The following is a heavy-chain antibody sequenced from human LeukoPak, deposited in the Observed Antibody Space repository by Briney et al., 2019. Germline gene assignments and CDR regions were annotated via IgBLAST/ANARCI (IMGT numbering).Heavy chain of an antibody. V-gene: IGHV3-23*01. D-gene: IGHD6-19*01. J-gene: IGHJ4*02. CDR1: GFTLSSYW. CDR3: AKAGIGVVGYFDY. CDR2: IRGSGGGT. Sequence: PGGSLRLSCAASGFTLSSYWMHWVRQAPGKGLEWVSAIRGSGGGTYYADSVKGRFTISRDNSKNTLYLQMNSLRDEDTALYYCAKAGIGVVGYFDYWGQGTLVTVSS.